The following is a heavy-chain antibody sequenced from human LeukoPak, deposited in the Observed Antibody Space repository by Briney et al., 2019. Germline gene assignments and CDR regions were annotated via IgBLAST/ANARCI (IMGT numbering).Heavy chain of an antibody. V-gene: IGHV4-38-2*02. CDR3: GAGPLGYYYYYMDV. CDR2: IYHSGST. J-gene: IGHJ6*03. Sequence: SETLSLTCTVSGYSISSGYYWGWLRQPPGRGLEWIGTIYHSGSTYYNPSLKSRVTISVDTSKNQFSLKLSSVTAADTAVYYCGAGPLGYYYYYMDVWGKGTTVTVSS. CDR1: GYSISSGYY. D-gene: IGHD1-14*01.